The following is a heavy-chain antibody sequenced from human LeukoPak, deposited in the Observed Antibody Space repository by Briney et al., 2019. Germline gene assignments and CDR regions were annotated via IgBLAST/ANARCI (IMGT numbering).Heavy chain of an antibody. J-gene: IGHJ6*03. CDR2: IYYSGST. CDR3: ATKSGYSSGWYRPHSYYYYYMDV. Sequence: SETLSLTCTVSGGSISSYYWSWIRQPPGKGLEWIGYIYYSGSTNYNPSLKSRVTISVDTSKNQFSLKLSSVTAADTAVYYCATKSGYSSGWYRPHSYYYYYMDVWGKGTTVTVSS. D-gene: IGHD6-19*01. V-gene: IGHV4-59*01. CDR1: GGSISSYY.